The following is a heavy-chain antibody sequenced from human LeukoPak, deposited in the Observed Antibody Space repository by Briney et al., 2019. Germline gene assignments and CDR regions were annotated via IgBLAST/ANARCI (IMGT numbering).Heavy chain of an antibody. Sequence: GGSLRLSCAASGFTSSSYGMHWVRQAPGKGLEWVAVISYDGSNKYYADSVKGRFTISRDNSKNTLYLQMNSLRAEDTAVYYCAKDHVRFPPYQLLSHWGQGTLVTVSS. D-gene: IGHD2-2*01. V-gene: IGHV3-30*18. J-gene: IGHJ4*02. CDR3: AKDHVRFPPYQLLSH. CDR2: ISYDGSNK. CDR1: GFTSSSYG.